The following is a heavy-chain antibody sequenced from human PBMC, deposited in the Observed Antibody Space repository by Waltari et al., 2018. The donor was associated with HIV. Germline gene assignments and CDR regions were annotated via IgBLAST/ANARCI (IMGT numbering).Heavy chain of an antibody. V-gene: IGHV3-33*01. D-gene: IGHD5-18*01. CDR3: ARERGYTSPFDL. CDR2: IWYHGDKE. Sequence: QVQLVESGGGVVQPGRSLTLSCEASGFTFGSYGIHWVRQAPGKGLEGVEVIWYHGDKEDYADSVKGRFNISRDNSRNTVFLHMNSLRAEDTGFYFCARERGYTSPFDLWGQGTLVTVSS. CDR1: GFTFGSYG. J-gene: IGHJ1*01.